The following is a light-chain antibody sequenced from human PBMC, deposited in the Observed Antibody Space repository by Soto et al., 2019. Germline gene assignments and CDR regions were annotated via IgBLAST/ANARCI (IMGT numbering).Light chain of an antibody. CDR3: CSYAGXXTXV. J-gene: IGLJ1*01. CDR1: SSDVGSYNL. V-gene: IGLV2-23*01. CDR2: EGS. Sequence: QSALTQPASVSGSPGQSITISCTGTSSDVGSYNLVSWYQQHXGKAPKLMIYEGSKRPSGVSNRFSGSKSGNTASLTISGLQAEDEADYYCCSYAGXXTXVFGTGTKVTVL.